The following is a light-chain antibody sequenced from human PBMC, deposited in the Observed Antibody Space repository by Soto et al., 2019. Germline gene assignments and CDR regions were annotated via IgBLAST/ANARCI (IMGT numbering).Light chain of an antibody. V-gene: IGKV3D-20*02. Sequence: EIVLTQSPGTLSLSPGERATLSCRASQTVTKSYLAWYQQKPGQAPRLLIFGTSSRATGVPDRFSGSGSGTDFTLTISSLEPEDFAVYYCQQRSNWPPTWTFGQGTKVDIK. CDR2: GTS. CDR1: QTVTKSY. CDR3: QQRSNWPPTWT. J-gene: IGKJ1*01.